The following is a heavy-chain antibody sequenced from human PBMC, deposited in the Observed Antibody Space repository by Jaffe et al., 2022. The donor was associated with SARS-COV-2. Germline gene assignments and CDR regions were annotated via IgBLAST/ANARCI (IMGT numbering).Heavy chain of an antibody. CDR3: ARDGPWAQYYFDY. CDR1: GFTFSSYG. V-gene: IGHV3-33*01. J-gene: IGHJ4*02. D-gene: IGHD6-19*01. Sequence: QVQLVESGGGVVQPGRSLRLSCAASGFTFSSYGMHWVRQAPGKGLEWVAVIWYDGSNKYYADSVKGRFTISRDNSKNTLYLQMNSLRAEDTAVYYCARDGPWAQYYFDYWGQGTLVTVSS. CDR2: IWYDGSNK.